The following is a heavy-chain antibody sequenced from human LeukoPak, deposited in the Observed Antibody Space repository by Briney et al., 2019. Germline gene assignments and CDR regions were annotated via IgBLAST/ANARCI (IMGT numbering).Heavy chain of an antibody. CDR2: IYSGGST. D-gene: IGHD6-19*01. J-gene: IGHJ4*02. Sequence: GGSLRLSCAASGFTVSSNYMSWVRQAPGRGMVWVSVIYSGGSTYYADSVKGRFTIYRNNSKNTLYLQMNSLRAEDTAVYYCASGEWLVTFDYWGQGTLVTVSS. CDR1: GFTVSSNY. CDR3: ASGEWLVTFDY. V-gene: IGHV3-53*01.